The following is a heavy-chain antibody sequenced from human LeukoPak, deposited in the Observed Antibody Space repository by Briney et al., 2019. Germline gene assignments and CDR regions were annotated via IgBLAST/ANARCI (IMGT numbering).Heavy chain of an antibody. V-gene: IGHV3-7*01. CDR3: ARLSAYYYGSFFYYYMDV. CDR2: VKQDESER. D-gene: IGHD3-10*01. CDR1: GFSFSSYW. J-gene: IGHJ6*03. Sequence: GGSLRLSCEGSGFSFSSYWMTWVRQSPGKGPEWVANVKQDESERYTVDSVKGRFTISRDNAKNSVYLHMNNLRAEDTALYYCARLSAYYYGSFFYYYMDVWGKGTTVTVSS.